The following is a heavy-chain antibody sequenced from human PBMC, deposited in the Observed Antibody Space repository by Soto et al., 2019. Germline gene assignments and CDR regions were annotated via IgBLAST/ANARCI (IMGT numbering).Heavy chain of an antibody. Sequence: PWETLSLTCAVYGGSFSGYYWSWIRQPPGKGLEWIGEINHSGATTYTPSLKSRVSISVDTSKNQFSLQLSSVTAAGTAVYYCDLFPGYGDYAESPIVYYYGMDVWGQGTTVTVSS. CDR2: INHSGAT. D-gene: IGHD4-17*01. CDR1: GGSFSGYY. J-gene: IGHJ6*02. V-gene: IGHV4-34*01. CDR3: DLFPGYGDYAESPIVYYYGMDV.